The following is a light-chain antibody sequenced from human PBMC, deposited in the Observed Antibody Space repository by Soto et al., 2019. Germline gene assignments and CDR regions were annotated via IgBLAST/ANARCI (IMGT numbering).Light chain of an antibody. Sequence: EIVMTQSPVTLSMSPGERTTLSCRASQSVSTNLAWYQQKPGQAPRLLIYDASTRATGIPARFSGSGSGTEFTLTISSLQSEDFAVYYCQQYNNWPPWTFGQGTKVDIK. CDR1: QSVSTN. CDR2: DAS. CDR3: QQYNNWPPWT. V-gene: IGKV3-15*01. J-gene: IGKJ1*01.